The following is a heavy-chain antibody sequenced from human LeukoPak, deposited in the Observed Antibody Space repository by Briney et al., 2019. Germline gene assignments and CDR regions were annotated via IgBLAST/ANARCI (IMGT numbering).Heavy chain of an antibody. CDR1: GFTFSSYW. V-gene: IGHV3-7*03. CDR2: IKQDGSEK. J-gene: IGHJ6*04. Sequence: GGSLRLSCAASGFTFSSYWMSWVRQAPGKGLEWVANIKQDGSEKYYVDSMKGRFTISRDNAKNSLYLQMNSLRAEDTAVYYCARDGTDILTGYYFGMDVWGKGTTVTVSS. CDR3: ARDGTDILTGYYFGMDV. D-gene: IGHD3-9*01.